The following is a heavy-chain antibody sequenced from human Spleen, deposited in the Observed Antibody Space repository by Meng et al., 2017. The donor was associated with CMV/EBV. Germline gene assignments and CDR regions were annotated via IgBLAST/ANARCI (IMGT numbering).Heavy chain of an antibody. CDR1: GFTFDDYA. CDR2: ISWNSSSI. D-gene: IGHD3-3*01. V-gene: IGHV3-9*01. J-gene: IGHJ6*02. CDR3: ARDRYYDFWSGYYTYYGIGV. Sequence: SLKISCAASGFTFDDYAMHWVRQAPGKGLEWVSGISWNSSSIGYADSVKGRFTISRDNAKNSLFLQMNSLRAEDTAVYYCARDRYYDFWSGYYTYYGIGVWGQGTTVTVSS.